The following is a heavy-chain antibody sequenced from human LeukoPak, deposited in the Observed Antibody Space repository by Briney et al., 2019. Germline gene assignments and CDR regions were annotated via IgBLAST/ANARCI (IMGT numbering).Heavy chain of an antibody. CDR1: GFTFSSYA. D-gene: IGHD4-17*01. CDR3: ARGLRRGDY. J-gene: IGHJ4*02. V-gene: IGHV3-21*01. Sequence: GGSLRLSCSASGFTFSSYAMHWVRQAPGRGLEWVSSISSTGNNIYYADSVKGRFTISRDNAKVSLYLEMNSLRAEDTAVYYCARGLRRGDYWGQGTLVTVSS. CDR2: ISSTGNNI.